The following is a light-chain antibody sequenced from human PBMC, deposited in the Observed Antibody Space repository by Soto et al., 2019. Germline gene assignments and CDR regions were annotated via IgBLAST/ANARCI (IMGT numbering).Light chain of an antibody. CDR2: LNSDGSH. J-gene: IGLJ3*02. CDR3: QTWGTGFWV. Sequence: QSVLTQSPSASASLGASVKLTCTLSSGHSSYAIAWHQQQPEKGPRYLMKLNSDGSHSKGDGIPDRFSGSSSGAERYLTISSLQSEDEADYYCQTWGTGFWVFGRGTQLTVL. CDR1: SGHSSYA. V-gene: IGLV4-69*01.